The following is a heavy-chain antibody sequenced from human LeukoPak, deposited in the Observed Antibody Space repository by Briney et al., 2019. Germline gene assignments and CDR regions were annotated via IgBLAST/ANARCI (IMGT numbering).Heavy chain of an antibody. Sequence: GASVKVSCKASGGTFSSYAISWVRQAPGQGLEWMGRIIPILGIANYAQKFQGRVTITADKSTSTAYMELSSLRSEDTAVYYCARDSGFLEWSGFYYYMDVWGKGTTVTVSS. J-gene: IGHJ6*03. V-gene: IGHV1-69*04. D-gene: IGHD3-3*01. CDR2: IIPILGIA. CDR3: ARDSGFLEWSGFYYYMDV. CDR1: GGTFSSYA.